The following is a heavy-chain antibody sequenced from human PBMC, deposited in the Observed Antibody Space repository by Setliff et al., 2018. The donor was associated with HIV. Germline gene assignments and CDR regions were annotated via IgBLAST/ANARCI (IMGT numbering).Heavy chain of an antibody. CDR3: AREDKGYYGSGLG. V-gene: IGHV1-46*01. J-gene: IGHJ4*02. D-gene: IGHD3-10*01. CDR1: GYTFTNYY. CDR2: INPSGNIT. Sequence: ASVMVSCKASGYTFTNYYIHWVRQAPGQGLEWMGIINPSGNITNYAQKLQGRVTMTKDTSTSTVYMEVRSLRPEDTAVYYCAREDKGYYGSGLGWAQGTLVTVSS.